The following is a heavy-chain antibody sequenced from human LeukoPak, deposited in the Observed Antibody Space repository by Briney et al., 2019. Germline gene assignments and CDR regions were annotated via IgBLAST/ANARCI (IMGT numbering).Heavy chain of an antibody. CDR1: GGSFSGYY. Sequence: SETLSLTCAVYGGSFSGYYWSWIRQPPGKGLECIGEINHIGSTTYNPSLKSRVTISVDTSKNQFSLKLSSVTAADTAVYYCARGLRYSSSWYITSPPSYYYYGMDVWGQGTTVTVSS. CDR2: INHIGST. D-gene: IGHD6-13*01. V-gene: IGHV4-34*01. CDR3: ARGLRYSSSWYITSPPSYYYYGMDV. J-gene: IGHJ6*02.